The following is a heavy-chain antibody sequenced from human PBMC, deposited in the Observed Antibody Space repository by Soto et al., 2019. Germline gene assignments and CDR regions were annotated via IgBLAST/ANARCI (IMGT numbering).Heavy chain of an antibody. Sequence: SETLSLTCTVSGGSISSSSYYWGWIRQPPGKGLEWIGSIYYSGSTYYNPSLKRRVTISVETSKNRFSLKLSSVTAADTAVYYCARQLVVPAAISDAFDIWGQGTMVTVSS. J-gene: IGHJ3*02. CDR1: GGSISSSSYY. V-gene: IGHV4-39*01. CDR3: ARQLVVPAAISDAFDI. D-gene: IGHD2-2*01. CDR2: IYYSGST.